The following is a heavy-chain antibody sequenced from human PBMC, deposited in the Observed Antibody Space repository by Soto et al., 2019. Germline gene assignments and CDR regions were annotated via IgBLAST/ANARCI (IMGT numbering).Heavy chain of an antibody. CDR1: GFTFSSYS. V-gene: IGHV3-21*01. D-gene: IGHD6-19*01. Sequence: ESGGGLVKPGGSLRLSCAASGFTFSSYSMNWVRQAPGKGLEWVSSISSSSSYIYYADSVKGRFTISRDNAKNSLYLQMNSLRAEDTAVYYCAREGGWAVAGRDAFDIWGQGTMVTVSS. CDR3: AREGGWAVAGRDAFDI. CDR2: ISSSSSYI. J-gene: IGHJ3*02.